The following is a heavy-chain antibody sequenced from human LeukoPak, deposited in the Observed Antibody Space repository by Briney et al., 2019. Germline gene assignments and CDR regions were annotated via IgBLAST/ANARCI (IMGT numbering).Heavy chain of an antibody. CDR2: IYYSGST. CDR3: AGAGDLEFWRGGAFDY. Sequence: SETLSLTCTVSGGSISSSSYYWGWIRQPPGKGLEWIGSIYYSGSTYYTPSLKSRVTISVDTSKNQFSLNLSTVTAADTAVYYWAGAGDLEFWRGGAFDYWGQGTLVTVSS. J-gene: IGHJ4*02. CDR1: GGSISSSSYY. D-gene: IGHD3-3*01. V-gene: IGHV4-39*07.